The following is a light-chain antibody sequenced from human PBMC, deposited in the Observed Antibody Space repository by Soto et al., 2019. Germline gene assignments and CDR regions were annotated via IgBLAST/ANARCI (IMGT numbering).Light chain of an antibody. CDR3: QQYNNWPPIRRWT. CDR1: QSVSSN. Sequence: EIVMTQSPATLSVSPGERATLSCRASQSVSSNLAWYQQKPGQAPRLLIYGASTRATGIPARFSGSGSGTEFTLTISSLQSEDFAVYYCQQYNNWPPIRRWTFGQGTKVDIK. V-gene: IGKV3-15*01. J-gene: IGKJ1*01. CDR2: GAS.